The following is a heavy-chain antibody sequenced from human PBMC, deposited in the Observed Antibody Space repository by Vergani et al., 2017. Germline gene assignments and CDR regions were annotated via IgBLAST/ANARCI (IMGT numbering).Heavy chain of an antibody. CDR1: GFSFGDYA. J-gene: IGHJ4*02. D-gene: IGHD5-18*01. CDR3: SRGRGYSFGYSDY. V-gene: IGHV3-49*04. CDR2: IRNKAYGGTT. Sequence: EVQLVESGGVVVQPGGSLRLSCAASGFSFGDYAMTWVRQAPGKGLEWVAFIRNKAYGGTTEYAASVKGRFTISRDDSKRLAYLQLSGLKTEDTAVYFCSRGRGYSFGYSDYWGQGTLVTVSS.